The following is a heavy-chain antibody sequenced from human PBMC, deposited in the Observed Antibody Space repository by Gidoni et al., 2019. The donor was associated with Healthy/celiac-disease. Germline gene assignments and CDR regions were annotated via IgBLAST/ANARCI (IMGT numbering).Heavy chain of an antibody. V-gene: IGHV4-39*01. CDR3: ARRGTQRSGSWFDP. D-gene: IGHD6-25*01. CDR2: IYYSGST. CDR1: GGSISSSSYY. Sequence: QLQLQESGPGLVKPSETLSLTCTVSGGSISSSSYYWGWIRQPPGKGLEWIGSIYYSGSTYYNPSLKSRVTISVDTSKNQFSLKLSSVTAADTAVYYCARRGTQRSGSWFDPWGQGTLVTVSS. J-gene: IGHJ5*02.